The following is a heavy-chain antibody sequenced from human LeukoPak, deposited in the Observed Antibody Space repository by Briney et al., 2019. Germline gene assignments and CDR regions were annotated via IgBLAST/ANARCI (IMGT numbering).Heavy chain of an antibody. CDR1: GGSISSSSYF. CDR2: IYYSGST. CDR3: ARDRVFEY. V-gene: IGHV4-39*07. Sequence: SETLSLTCTVSGGSISSSSYFWGWIRQPPGKGLEWIGSIYYSGSTYYNPSLKSRVTLSVDTSKNQFSLKLSSVTAADTAVYYCARDRVFEYWGQGILVTVSS. J-gene: IGHJ4*02.